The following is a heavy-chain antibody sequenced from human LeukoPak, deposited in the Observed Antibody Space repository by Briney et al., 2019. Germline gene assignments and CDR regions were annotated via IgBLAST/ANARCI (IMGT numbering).Heavy chain of an antibody. Sequence: EASVKVSCKASGYTFTGYYMHWVRQAPGQGLEWMGWINPNSGGTNYAQKFQGRVTMTRDTSISTAYMELSRLRSDDTAVYYCAREDIVVVPAAIDYWGQGTLVTVSS. V-gene: IGHV1-2*02. CDR1: GYTFTGYY. D-gene: IGHD2-2*01. J-gene: IGHJ4*02. CDR3: AREDIVVVPAAIDY. CDR2: INPNSGGT.